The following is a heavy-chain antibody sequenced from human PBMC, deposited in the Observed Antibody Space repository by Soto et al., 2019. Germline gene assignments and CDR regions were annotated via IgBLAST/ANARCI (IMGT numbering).Heavy chain of an antibody. CDR1: GITLSSYA. V-gene: IGHV3-23*01. J-gene: IGHJ4*02. CDR2: ISASGGST. D-gene: IGHD1-26*01. CDR3: AKGQNSGTYRFYFDY. Sequence: EVQLLESGGDLVQPGGSLTLSCAASGITLSSYAMSWVRQAPGKGPEWVSGISASGGSTSYADSVKGRFTISRDNSKNTLYLQMNSLRADDTAVYHCAKGQNSGTYRFYFDYWGQGALVTVSS.